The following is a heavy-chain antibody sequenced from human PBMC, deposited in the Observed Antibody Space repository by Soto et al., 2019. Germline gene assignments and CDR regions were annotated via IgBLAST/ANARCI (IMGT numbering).Heavy chain of an antibody. J-gene: IGHJ6*02. V-gene: IGHV4-4*02. Sequence: QVQLQESGPGLVKPSGTLSLTCAVSSGSIGTTNWWSWVRQTPGKGLEWIGEIFHSGHTYYNPSLASRVTISVDTSKNQFSLNLRSVTAADTAVYYCARRTWGMDVWGQGTTVTVSS. CDR3: ARRTWGMDV. CDR2: IFHSGHT. CDR1: SGSIGTTNW. D-gene: IGHD2-8*01.